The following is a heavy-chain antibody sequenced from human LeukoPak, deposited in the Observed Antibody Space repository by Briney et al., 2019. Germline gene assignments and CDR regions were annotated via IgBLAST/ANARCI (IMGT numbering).Heavy chain of an antibody. Sequence: SGRSLRLSCAPSGFTFTRYATSWVRQAPGKGLEWVSAISPNGDATYYTDSAKDRFTLSRDNSKNTLYLQMNSLRADDSAAYSCAKDLFSGACYWRGFDYWGQGTLVTVSS. CDR1: GFTFTRYA. D-gene: IGHD2-21*02. CDR2: ISPNGDAT. V-gene: IGHV3-23*01. J-gene: IGHJ4*02. CDR3: AKDLFSGACYWRGFDY.